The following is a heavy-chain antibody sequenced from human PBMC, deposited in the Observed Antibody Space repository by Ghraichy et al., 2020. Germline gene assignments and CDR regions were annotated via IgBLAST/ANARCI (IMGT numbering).Heavy chain of an antibody. CDR2: IKQDESEK. CDR1: GFTFSSHW. D-gene: IGHD3-22*01. J-gene: IGHJ4*02. Sequence: GGSLRLSCAGSGFTFSSHWMSWVRQAPGKGPEWVANIKQDESEKYYVDSVKGRFTISRDNAKNSLYLQMNSLRVEDTAVYYCARAGEYYYDSSVYYTYWGQGTLVTVSS. CDR3: ARAGEYYYDSSVYYTY. V-gene: IGHV3-7*01.